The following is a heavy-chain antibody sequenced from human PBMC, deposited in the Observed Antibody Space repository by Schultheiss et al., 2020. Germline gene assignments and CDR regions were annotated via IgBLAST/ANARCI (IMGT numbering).Heavy chain of an antibody. D-gene: IGHD6-6*01. CDR2: IHSTDSI. J-gene: IGHJ3*02. CDR3: AREDRPLAALGTGAFDI. CDR1: GDSVSSTNYF. V-gene: IGHV4-39*07. Sequence: SQTLSLTCAVSGDSVSSTNYFWGWIRQTPEKGLEWIASIHSTDSIYYNPSLKSRATIYLDTSKNQFSLRLSSVTAADTAVYYCAREDRPLAALGTGAFDIWGQGTMVTVSS.